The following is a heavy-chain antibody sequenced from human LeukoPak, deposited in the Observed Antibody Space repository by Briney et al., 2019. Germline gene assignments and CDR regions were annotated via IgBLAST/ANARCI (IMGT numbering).Heavy chain of an antibody. CDR2: IRYDGSKK. Sequence: GGSLRLSCAASGLTFSSYGMHWVRQAPGKGLEWVAFIRYDGSKKYYADSVKGRFTISRDNSKNTLYLQMNSLRAEDTAVYYCARDQEPKMRLGYCRGGSCYPDYWGQGTLVTVSS. D-gene: IGHD2-15*01. J-gene: IGHJ4*02. V-gene: IGHV3-30*02. CDR3: ARDQEPKMRLGYCRGGSCYPDY. CDR1: GLTFSSYG.